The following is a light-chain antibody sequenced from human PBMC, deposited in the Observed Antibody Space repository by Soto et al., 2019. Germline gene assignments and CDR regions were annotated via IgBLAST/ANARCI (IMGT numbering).Light chain of an antibody. CDR2: DAS. V-gene: IGKV3-11*01. CDR3: QQRSNWPLT. J-gene: IGKJ4*01. CDR1: QSVSSL. Sequence: EIVLTQSPATLSLSPGERATLSCRARQSVSSLLAWYQQKPGQAPRLLIYDASSRATGIPTRFSGSGSGTDFTLTISSLEPEDFAGYYWQQRSNWPLTFGGGTKVEIK.